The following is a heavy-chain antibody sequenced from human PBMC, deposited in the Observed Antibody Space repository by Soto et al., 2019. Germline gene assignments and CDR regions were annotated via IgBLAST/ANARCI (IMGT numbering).Heavy chain of an antibody. CDR2: IIPIFGTA. CDR3: ARVDTAMVPGYYYGMDV. D-gene: IGHD5-18*01. CDR1: GVTFSSYA. V-gene: IGHV1-69*13. Sequence: SVKVSCKASGVTFSSYAISWVRQAPGQGLEWMGGIIPIFGTANYAQKFQGRVTITADESTSTAYMELSSLRSEDTAVYYCARVDTAMVPGYYYGMDVWGQGTTVTVSS. J-gene: IGHJ6*02.